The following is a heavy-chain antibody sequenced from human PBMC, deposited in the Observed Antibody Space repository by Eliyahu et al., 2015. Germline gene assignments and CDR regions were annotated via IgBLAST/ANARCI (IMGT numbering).Heavy chain of an antibody. J-gene: IGHJ6*03. CDR1: GXPIXSGXYX. D-gene: IGHD1-26*01. Sequence: QVQLQESGPGLVKPSQTLSLTCTVXGXPIXSGXYXWSWIRQPAGKGLEWIGRIYTSGSTNYNPSLKSRVTISVDTSKNQFSLKLSSVTAADTAVYYCARDDGTVGATDYYYYYMDVWGKGTTVTVSS. CDR3: ARDDGTVGATDYYYYYMDV. CDR2: IYTSGST. V-gene: IGHV4-61*02.